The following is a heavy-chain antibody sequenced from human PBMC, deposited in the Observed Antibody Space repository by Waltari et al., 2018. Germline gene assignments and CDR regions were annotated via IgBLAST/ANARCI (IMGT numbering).Heavy chain of an antibody. CDR1: GGSISTSSYS. Sequence: QLQLQESGPGLVKPSETLSLTCTVPGGSISTSSYSWGWLPQPPGKGLEWIGSIYYSGSTYYNPSLKSRVTISVDTSKNQFSLKLSSVTAADTAVYYCARGQAQWLVPNWYFDLWGRGTLVTVSS. CDR2: IYYSGST. J-gene: IGHJ2*01. D-gene: IGHD6-19*01. CDR3: ARGQAQWLVPNWYFDL. V-gene: IGHV4-39*07.